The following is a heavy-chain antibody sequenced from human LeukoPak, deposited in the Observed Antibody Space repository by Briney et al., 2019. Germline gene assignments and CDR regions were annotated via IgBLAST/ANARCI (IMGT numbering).Heavy chain of an antibody. V-gene: IGHV1-2*04. CDR3: ARVGPTAADAFDI. J-gene: IGHJ3*02. Sequence: ASVKVSCKASGYTFTGYYMHWVRQAPGQGLEWMGWINPNSGGTNYAQKFQGWVTMTRDTSISTAYMELSRLRSDDTAVYYCARVGPTAADAFDIWGQGTMVTVSS. D-gene: IGHD6-13*01. CDR1: GYTFTGYY. CDR2: INPNSGGT.